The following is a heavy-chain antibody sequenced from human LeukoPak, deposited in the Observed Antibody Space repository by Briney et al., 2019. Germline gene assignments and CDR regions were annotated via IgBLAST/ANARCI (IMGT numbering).Heavy chain of an antibody. CDR1: GGTFSSYA. D-gene: IGHD2-15*01. CDR3: ATIAVVPFDY. J-gene: IGHJ4*02. V-gene: IGHV1-69*05. CDR2: IIPIFGTA. Sequence: SVKVSCKASGGTFSSYAISWVRQAPGQGLEWMGGIIPIFGTANYAQKFQGRVTITTDESTSTAYMELSSLRSDDTAVYYCATIAVVPFDYWGQGTLVTVSS.